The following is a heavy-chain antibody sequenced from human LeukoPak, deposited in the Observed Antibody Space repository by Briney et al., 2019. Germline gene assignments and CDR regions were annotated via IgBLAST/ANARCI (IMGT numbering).Heavy chain of an antibody. J-gene: IGHJ4*02. V-gene: IGHV3-30*18. D-gene: IGHD2-2*02. Sequence: GGSLRLSCAASGFTFSSYGMHWVRQAPGKGLEGGAVISYDGSNKYYADSVKGRFTISRDNSKNTLYLQMNSLRAEDTAVYYCAKDGGYCSSTSCYTDLDYWGQGTLVTVSS. CDR1: GFTFSSYG. CDR2: ISYDGSNK. CDR3: AKDGGYCSSTSCYTDLDY.